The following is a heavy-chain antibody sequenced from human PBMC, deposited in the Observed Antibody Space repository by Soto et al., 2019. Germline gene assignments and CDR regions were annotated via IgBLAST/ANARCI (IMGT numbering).Heavy chain of an antibody. V-gene: IGHV4-30-4*01. CDR3: ARTKTWGDYVWGSYRYYYFDY. D-gene: IGHD3-16*02. J-gene: IGHJ4*02. Sequence: PSETLSLTCTVSGGSISSGDYYWSWIRQPPGKGLEWIGYIYYSGSTYYSPSLKSRVTISVDTSKNQFSLKLSSVTAADTAVYYCARTKTWGDYVWGSYRYYYFDYWGQGTLVTVSS. CDR1: GGSISSGDYY. CDR2: IYYSGST.